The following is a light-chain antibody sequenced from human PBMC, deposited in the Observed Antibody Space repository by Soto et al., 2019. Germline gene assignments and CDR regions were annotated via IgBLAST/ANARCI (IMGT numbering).Light chain of an antibody. V-gene: IGLV2-14*01. CDR1: TSDVGGYDY. CDR3: SSFTTSSTYV. J-gene: IGLJ1*01. CDR2: EVS. Sequence: QSALTQPASVSGSPGQSITISCTGTTSDVGGYDYVSWYQQHPGKAPKLLIFEVSSRPSGVSSRFSGSRSANSASLTISGLQAEDEADYYGSSFTTSSTYVFGTGTKLTVL.